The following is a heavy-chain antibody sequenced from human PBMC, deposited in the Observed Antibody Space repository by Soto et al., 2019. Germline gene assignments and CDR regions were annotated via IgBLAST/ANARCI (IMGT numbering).Heavy chain of an antibody. D-gene: IGHD3-3*01. CDR2: ISAYNGNT. CDR3: ARGITLFGAVIKALDY. CDR1: GYTFTSYG. Sequence: AAVKVSCKASGYTFTSYGISWVRQAPGQGPEWMGWISAYNGNTNYAQKLQGRVTMTTDTSTTTAYMELRSLRSDDTAVYYCARGITLFGAVIKALDYWGQGALVTVSS. V-gene: IGHV1-18*04. J-gene: IGHJ4*02.